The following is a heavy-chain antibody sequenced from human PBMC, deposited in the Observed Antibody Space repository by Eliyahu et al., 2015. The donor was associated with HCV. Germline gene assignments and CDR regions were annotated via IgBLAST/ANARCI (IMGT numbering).Heavy chain of an antibody. D-gene: IGHD1-26*01. Sequence: QVQLVESGGGVVQPGRSLRLSCAASGFTFXGYAMHWVRQAPGKGLEWVALISYGGANKYYADSVKGRFTISRDNSNYTLHLEMNNLTTEDTAVYFCTGSYWRNFDYWGLGTLVTVSS. CDR3: TGSYWRNFDY. CDR1: GFTFXGYA. J-gene: IGHJ4*02. V-gene: IGHV3-30*04. CDR2: ISYGGANK.